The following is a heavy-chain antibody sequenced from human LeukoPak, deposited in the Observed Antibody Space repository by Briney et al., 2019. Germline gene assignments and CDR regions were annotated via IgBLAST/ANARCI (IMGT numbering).Heavy chain of an antibody. CDR3: ASRGSKLRYFDWLLFPFDY. D-gene: IGHD3-9*01. J-gene: IGHJ4*02. CDR2: IIPIFGTA. CDR1: GGTFSSYA. V-gene: IGHV1-69*06. Sequence: GASVKVSCQASGGTFSSYAISWVRQAPGQGLEWMGGIIPIFGTANYAQKFQGRVTITADKSTSTAYMELSSLRSEDTAVYYCASRGSKLRYFDWLLFPFDYWGQGTLVTVSS.